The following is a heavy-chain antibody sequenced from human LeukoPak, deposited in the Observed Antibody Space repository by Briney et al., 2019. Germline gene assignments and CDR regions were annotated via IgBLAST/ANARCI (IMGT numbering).Heavy chain of an antibody. CDR1: GYSFTSYW. V-gene: IGHV5-51*04. D-gene: IGHD3-9*01. CDR3: AADLSYYDILTGYLV. Sequence: GESLKISCKGSGYSFTSYWIGWVRQMPGKGLEWMGIIYPGDSDTRYSPSFQGQVTISADKPISTAYLQWSSLKASDTAMYYCAADLSYYDILTGYLVWGQGTTVTVSS. CDR2: IYPGDSDT. J-gene: IGHJ6*02.